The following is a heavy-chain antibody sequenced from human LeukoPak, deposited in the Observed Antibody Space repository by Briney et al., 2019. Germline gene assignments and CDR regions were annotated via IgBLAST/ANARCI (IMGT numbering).Heavy chain of an antibody. CDR2: IYTSGST. V-gene: IGHV4-61*02. D-gene: IGHD3-22*01. CDR1: GGSISRGSYY. CDR3: ASTYYYDTSGYYSYFQH. J-gene: IGHJ1*01. Sequence: PSQTLSLTCTVSGGSISRGSYYWSWIRQPAGKGLEWNGRIYTSGSTNYNPSLKSRVTISVDTSKNQFSLKLSSVTAADTAVYYCASTYYYDTSGYYSYFQHWGQGTLVTVSS.